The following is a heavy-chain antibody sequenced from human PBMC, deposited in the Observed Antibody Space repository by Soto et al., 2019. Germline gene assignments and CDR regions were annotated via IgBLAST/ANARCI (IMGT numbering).Heavy chain of an antibody. V-gene: IGHV3-74*01. CDR3: ARGPRVSSTGTGAH. CDR2: ISDDGSTA. D-gene: IGHD1-1*01. CDR1: GFTFSAYW. Sequence: GGSLRLSCSVSGFTFSAYWMHWVRQVPGKGLTWVSRISDDGSTATYADSVKGRFVISRDNAKNSLYLEMNTLRADDSGLYYCARGPRVSSTGTGAHWGRGTLVTVSS. J-gene: IGHJ4*02.